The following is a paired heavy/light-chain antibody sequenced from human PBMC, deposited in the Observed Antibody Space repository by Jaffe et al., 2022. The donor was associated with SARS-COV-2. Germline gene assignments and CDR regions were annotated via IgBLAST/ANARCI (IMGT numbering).Light chain of an antibody. Sequence: DIQLTQSPSFLSASVGDRVTITCRASRDISSYLAWYQQKPGEAPKLLIYAASTLQSGAPSRFSGSGSGTEFTLTISSLQPEDCATYYCQHLNGYPRTFGPGTKVDL. J-gene: IGKJ3*01. CDR3: QHLNGYPRT. CDR2: AAS. V-gene: IGKV1-9*01. CDR1: RDISSY.
Heavy chain of an antibody. CDR1: GFTFSDHY. CDR2: IRNKANRYTT. D-gene: IGHD6-13*01. V-gene: IGHV3-72*01. CDR3: ARAFGSSWGADYSDY. Sequence: EVQLVESGGGLVQPGGSLRLSCAASGFTFSDHYMDWVRQAPGKGLEWVGRIRNKANRYTTEYAASVKDRFTISRDDSNKSLYLQMNRLRTEDTALYYCARAFGSSWGADYSDYWGQGTLVTVSP. J-gene: IGHJ4*01.